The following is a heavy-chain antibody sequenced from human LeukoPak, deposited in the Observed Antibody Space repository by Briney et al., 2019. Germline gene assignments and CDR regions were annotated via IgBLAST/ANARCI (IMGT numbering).Heavy chain of an antibody. CDR2: ISSGGTTI. Sequence: GGSLRLSCAASGFTFSSYAMNWVRQAPGKGLEWISFISSGGTTISYADSVKGRFTISRDNAKNSLFLQMNSLRVEDTAVYYCARDLMAVADPEYFDHWGQGTLVTVSS. CDR3: ARDLMAVADPEYFDH. CDR1: GFTFSSYA. D-gene: IGHD5-24*01. V-gene: IGHV3-48*01. J-gene: IGHJ4*02.